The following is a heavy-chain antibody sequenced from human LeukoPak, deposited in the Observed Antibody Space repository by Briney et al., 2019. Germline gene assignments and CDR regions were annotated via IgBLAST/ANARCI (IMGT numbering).Heavy chain of an antibody. CDR3: AREGYSSSWGSFDY. CDR2: IRYDGSKK. Sequence: SGGSLRLSCAASRFTFNHYGMHWVRQAPGKGLQWVAFIRYDGSKKYYADSLKGRFTISRDNSKNTLYLQMNSLRAEDTAVYYCAREGYSSSWGSFDYWGQGTLVTVSS. D-gene: IGHD6-13*01. CDR1: RFTFNHYG. J-gene: IGHJ4*02. V-gene: IGHV3-30*02.